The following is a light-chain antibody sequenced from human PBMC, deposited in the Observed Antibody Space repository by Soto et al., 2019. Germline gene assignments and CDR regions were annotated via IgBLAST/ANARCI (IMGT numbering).Light chain of an antibody. CDR2: EVS. CDR3: SSFTTSRIWV. J-gene: IGLJ3*02. V-gene: IGLV2-8*01. CDR1: SSDVGGYNY. Sequence: QSALTQPPSASGSPGQSVTISCTGTSSDVGGYNYVSWYQQHPGKAPKLMIYEVSKRPSGVPDRFSGSKSGNTASLTVSGLQAEDEADYYCSSFTTSRIWVFGGGTKLTVL.